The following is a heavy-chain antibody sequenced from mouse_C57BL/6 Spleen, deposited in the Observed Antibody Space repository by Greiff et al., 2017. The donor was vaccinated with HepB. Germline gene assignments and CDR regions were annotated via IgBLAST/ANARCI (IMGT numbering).Heavy chain of an antibody. Sequence: EVKLMESGGGLVKPGGSLKLSCAASGFTFSDYGMHWVRQAPGKGLEWVAYISSGSSTIYYADTVKGRFTISRDNAKNTLFLQMTSLRSEDTAMYYCATLFFYYYGEDYWGQGTTLTVSS. V-gene: IGHV5-17*01. D-gene: IGHD1-1*01. J-gene: IGHJ2*01. CDR3: ATLFFYYYGEDY. CDR2: ISSGSSTI. CDR1: GFTFSDYG.